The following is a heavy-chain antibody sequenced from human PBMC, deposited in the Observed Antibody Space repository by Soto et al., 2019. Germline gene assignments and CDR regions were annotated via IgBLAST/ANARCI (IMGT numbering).Heavy chain of an antibody. V-gene: IGHV3-7*01. CDR2: IKSDGTEK. CDR1: GFTFGSYW. D-gene: IGHD5-18*01. CDR3: ASVSGYGWGDSVNDYLDF. J-gene: IGHJ4*01. Sequence: GGSLRLSCAASGFTFGSYWMSWVRQAPGKGLEWVATIKSDGTEKNYVDSVRGRFTASRDNAKNSLFLQMSSLRAEDTAVYYCASVSGYGWGDSVNDYLDFWGHGTLVTVSS.